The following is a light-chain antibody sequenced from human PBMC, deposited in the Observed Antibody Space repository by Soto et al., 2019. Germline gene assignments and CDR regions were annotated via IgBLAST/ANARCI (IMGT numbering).Light chain of an antibody. CDR3: QQYGSSLLFT. CDR2: GAS. V-gene: IGKV3-20*01. Sequence: EIVLTQSPGTLSLSPGERATLSCRASQRVSSSYLAWYQQKPGQAPRLLIYGASSRATGIPDRFSGSGSGIDFTLTISRLEPEDFAVYYCQQYGSSLLFTFGPGTKVDI. CDR1: QRVSSSY. J-gene: IGKJ3*01.